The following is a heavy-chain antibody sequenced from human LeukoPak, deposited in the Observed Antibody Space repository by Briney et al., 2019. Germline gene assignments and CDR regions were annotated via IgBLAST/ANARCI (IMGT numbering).Heavy chain of an antibody. CDR1: GLTFSSSA. CDR3: AKDPGPCYGPYGSATQFY. D-gene: IGHD2-15*01. J-gene: IGHJ4*02. V-gene: IGHV3-23*01. Sequence: GGSLRLSCAASGLTFSSSAMSWVRQAPGKGLQWVSAITGSGETTHYADSVKGRFTISRDNSKDTLYLQMNSLRAEDTAIYYRAKDPGPCYGPYGSATQFYWGQGALVTVSS. CDR2: ITGSGETT.